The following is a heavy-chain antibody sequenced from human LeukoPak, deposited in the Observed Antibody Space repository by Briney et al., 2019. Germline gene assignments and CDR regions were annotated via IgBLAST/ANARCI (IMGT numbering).Heavy chain of an antibody. D-gene: IGHD2-2*01. J-gene: IGHJ5*02. CDR2: TYYRSTWYN. Sequence: SQTLSLTCAISGDSVSSISVTWNWFRQSPSRGLEWLGRTYYRSTWYNDYAVSVRGRITVNPDTSKNQFSLHLNSVTPEDTAVYYCARRLTQYDCFDPWGQGILVTVSS. CDR1: GDSVSSISVT. V-gene: IGHV6-1*01. CDR3: ARRLTQYDCFDP.